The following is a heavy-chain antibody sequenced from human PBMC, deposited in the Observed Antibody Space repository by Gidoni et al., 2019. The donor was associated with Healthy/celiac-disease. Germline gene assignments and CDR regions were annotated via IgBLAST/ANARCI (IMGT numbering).Heavy chain of an antibody. J-gene: IGHJ4*02. D-gene: IGHD1-1*01. V-gene: IGHV2-5*01. CDR1: GSSLRTSGVG. CDR3: AASHVGYGPIYYFDY. Sequence: QITLKESGPTLVKPTQTLTLTCTFSGSSLRTSGVGVGWIRQPPGKALEWLALIYWYDYKLYSPSLKSRLTITKDTSKHQVVLTMTNMDPLYTATYYCAASHVGYGPIYYFDYWGQGTLVTVSS. CDR2: IYWYDYK.